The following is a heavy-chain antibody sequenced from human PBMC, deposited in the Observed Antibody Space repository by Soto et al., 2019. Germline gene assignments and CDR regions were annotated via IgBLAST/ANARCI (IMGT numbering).Heavy chain of an antibody. CDR3: ARLHSYSSSLAGGGYYYMDV. CDR2: IYYSGNT. CDR1: GGSISSSNHY. Sequence: QLQLQESGPGLVKPSETLSLTCTVSGGSISSSNHYWGWIRQPPGKGLEWIGSIYYSGNTFYNPSLKSRVTISVDTSKNQFSLKLSSVTAPDTAVYYCARLHSYSSSLAGGGYYYMDVWGKGTTVTVSS. V-gene: IGHV4-39*01. J-gene: IGHJ6*03. D-gene: IGHD6-6*01.